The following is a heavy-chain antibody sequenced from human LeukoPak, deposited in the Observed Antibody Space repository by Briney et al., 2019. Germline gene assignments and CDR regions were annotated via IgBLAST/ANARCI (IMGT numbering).Heavy chain of an antibody. CDR3: TRVLVVDSSGYYGYYFDY. CDR2: IYSGGRT. D-gene: IGHD3-22*01. CDR1: GFTVSTNY. Sequence: GGSLTLSCAASGFTVSTNYMTWVRQAPGKGLEWVSVIYSGGRTYYADPVRGRFTISRDNSKNTLYLQMNSLRAEDTAVYYCTRVLVVDSSGYYGYYFDYWGQGTLVTVSS. V-gene: IGHV3-53*01. J-gene: IGHJ4*02.